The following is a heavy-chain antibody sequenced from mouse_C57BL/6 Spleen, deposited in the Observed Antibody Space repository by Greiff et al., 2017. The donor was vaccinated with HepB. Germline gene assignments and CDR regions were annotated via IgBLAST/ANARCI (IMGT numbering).Heavy chain of an antibody. CDR3: ARPHYYGKGDYAMDY. D-gene: IGHD1-1*01. V-gene: IGHV1-82*01. J-gene: IGHJ4*01. Sequence: VQLQQSGPELVKPGASVKISCKASGYAFSSSWMNWVKQRPGKGLEWIGRIYPGDGDTNYNGKFKGKATLTADKSSSTAYMQLSSLTSEDSAVYFCARPHYYGKGDYAMDYWGQGTSVTVSS. CDR2: IYPGDGDT. CDR1: GYAFSSSW.